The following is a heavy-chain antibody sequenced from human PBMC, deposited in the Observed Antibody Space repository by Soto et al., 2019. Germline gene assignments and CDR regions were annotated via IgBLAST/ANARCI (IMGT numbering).Heavy chain of an antibody. J-gene: IGHJ6*02. CDR3: AATIIAVGGSGYYGLDV. V-gene: IGHV1-8*01. CDR1: GYTFTRYD. Sequence: XSVTVSFNASGYTFTRYDINWVRLSTGQGVEWMGWMNPNSGNTAYAQKFQGRVTMTRNTSISTAYMELSSLRSEDTAVFYCAATIIAVGGSGYYGLDVWGQGTTVTVS. D-gene: IGHD6-19*01. CDR2: MNPNSGNT.